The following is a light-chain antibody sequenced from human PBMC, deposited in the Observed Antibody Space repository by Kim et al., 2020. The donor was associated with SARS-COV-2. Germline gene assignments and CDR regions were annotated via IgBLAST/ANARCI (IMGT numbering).Light chain of an antibody. J-gene: IGLJ3*02. CDR2: GDN. V-gene: IGLV1-40*01. Sequence: QKVTSSCSGSSSNIAAGHDVHWYQQLPETAPKLLIYGDNNRPSGVPGRFSASKSDTSASLAITGLQAEDEADYYCQSYDNSLSGWVFGGGTQLTVL. CDR3: QSYDNSLSGWV. CDR1: SSNIAAGHD.